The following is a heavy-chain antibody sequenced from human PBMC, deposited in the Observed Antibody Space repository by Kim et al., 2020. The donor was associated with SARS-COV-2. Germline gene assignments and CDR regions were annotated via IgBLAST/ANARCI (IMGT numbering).Heavy chain of an antibody. CDR3: ARGRGRGYCSSTSCYVYFDY. D-gene: IGHD2-2*01. Sequence: GESLKISCKGSGYSFTSYWISWVRQMPGKGLEWMGRIDPSDSYTNYSPSFQGHVTISADKSISTAYLQWSSLKASDTAMYYCARGRGRGYCSSTSCYVYFDYWGQGTLVTVSS. J-gene: IGHJ4*02. V-gene: IGHV5-10-1*01. CDR1: GYSFTSYW. CDR2: IDPSDSYT.